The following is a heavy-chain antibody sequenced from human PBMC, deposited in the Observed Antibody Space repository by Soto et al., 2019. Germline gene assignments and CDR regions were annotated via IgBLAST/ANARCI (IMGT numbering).Heavy chain of an antibody. J-gene: IGHJ6*02. D-gene: IGHD6-13*01. CDR1: GASNSSYY. CDR3: ARVKGYTYYYYGMDV. V-gene: IGHV4-59*01. CDR2: MSYSGST. Sequence: SETLSLTCTVSGASNSSYYWSWIRQSPGKGLEWIGYMSYSGSTTYNPSLKSRVTISVHTSNNQFSLDLNSVTAADTAVYYCARVKGYTYYYYGMDVWGQGTTVTVSS.